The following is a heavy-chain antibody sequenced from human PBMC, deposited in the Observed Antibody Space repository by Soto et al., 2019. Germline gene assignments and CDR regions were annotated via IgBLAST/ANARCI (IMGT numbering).Heavy chain of an antibody. CDR2: IYSGGST. CDR1: GFTVSSNY. J-gene: IGHJ5*02. Sequence: GGSLRLSCAASGFTVSSNYMSWVRQAPGKGLEWVSVIYSGGSTYYADSVKGRFTISRDNSKNTLHLQMNSLRAEDTAVYYCARTFWSGYYPDAFDPWGQGTLVTV. V-gene: IGHV3-66*01. CDR3: ARTFWSGYYPDAFDP. D-gene: IGHD3-3*01.